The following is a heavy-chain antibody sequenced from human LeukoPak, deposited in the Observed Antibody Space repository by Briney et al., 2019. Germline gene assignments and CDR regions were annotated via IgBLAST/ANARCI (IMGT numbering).Heavy chain of an antibody. CDR3: AREVNYYDSGGYAFDY. V-gene: IGHV1-69*13. J-gene: IGHJ4*02. D-gene: IGHD3-22*01. Sequence: ASVKVSCKASGGTFSSYAISWVRQAPGQGLEWMGGIIPIFGTANYAQKFQGRVTITADESTSTAYMELSSLRSEDTAVYYCAREVNYYDSGGYAFDYWGQGTLVTVSS. CDR1: GGTFSSYA. CDR2: IIPIFGTA.